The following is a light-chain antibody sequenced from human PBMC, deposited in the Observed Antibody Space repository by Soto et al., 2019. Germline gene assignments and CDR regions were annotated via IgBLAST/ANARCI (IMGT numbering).Light chain of an antibody. CDR1: SSDVAIYNL. Sequence: QSALTQPASVSGSPGQSITISCTGTSSDVAIYNLVSWYQQHPGKAPKLMIYESSKRPSGVSNRFSGSKSGNTASLTISGLQADDEADYYCCLYGGMVFGGGTKLTVL. CDR2: ESS. CDR3: CLYGGMV. V-gene: IGLV2-23*01. J-gene: IGLJ2*01.